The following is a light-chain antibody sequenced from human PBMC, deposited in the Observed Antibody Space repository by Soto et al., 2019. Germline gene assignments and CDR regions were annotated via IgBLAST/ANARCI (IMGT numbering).Light chain of an antibody. Sequence: QSALTQPASVSGSPGQSIAISCTGTSSDVGAYDYVSWDQQHPDKAPKLMIYEVSNRPSGVSNRCSSSKSVTTATLTTSGLQAQDAAHYYCSSYTTSNTRVFGTWHKLTFL. CDR3: SSYTTSNTRV. CDR2: EVS. CDR1: SSDVGAYDY. V-gene: IGLV2-14*03. J-gene: IGLJ1*01.